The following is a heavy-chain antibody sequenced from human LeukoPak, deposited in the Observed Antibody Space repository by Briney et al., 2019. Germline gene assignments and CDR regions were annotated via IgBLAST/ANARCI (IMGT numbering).Heavy chain of an antibody. CDR1: GFTFSSYS. V-gene: IGHV3-21*01. CDR2: ISSSSSYI. CDR3: ASIRHLGYSYGFDDY. D-gene: IGHD5-18*01. J-gene: IGHJ4*02. Sequence: GGSLRLSCAASGFTFSSYSMNWVRQAPGKGLEWVSSISSSSSYIYYADSVKGRFTISRDNAKNSLYLQMNSLRAEDTAVYYCASIRHLGYSYGFDDYWGQGTLVTVSS.